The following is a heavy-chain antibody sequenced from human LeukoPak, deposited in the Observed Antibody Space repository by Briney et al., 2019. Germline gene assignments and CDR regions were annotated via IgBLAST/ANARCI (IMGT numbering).Heavy chain of an antibody. CDR3: ARDRVSMTVAVLTPFDP. CDR2: ISAYNGNT. D-gene: IGHD3-22*01. CDR1: GYTFTTYG. J-gene: IGHJ5*02. Sequence: ASVKVSCKGSGYTFTTYGISWVRQAPGQGLEWMGWISAYNGNTNYAQKFQGRVTMTTDTSTSTAYMELRSLTSDDTAVYFCARDRVSMTVAVLTPFDPWGQGTLVTVSS. V-gene: IGHV1-18*01.